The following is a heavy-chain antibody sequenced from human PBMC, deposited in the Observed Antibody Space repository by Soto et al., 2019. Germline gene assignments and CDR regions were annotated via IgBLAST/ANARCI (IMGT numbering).Heavy chain of an antibody. CDR3: ARQGQWLILGYFQD. D-gene: IGHD6-19*01. J-gene: IGHJ1*01. CDR1: GGSISSNSYY. V-gene: IGHV4-39*01. CDR2: MNYRGSI. Sequence: QLQLQESGPGLVKPSETLSLTCTVSGGSISSNSYYWAWIRQSPGKGLEWVGTMNYRGSIYYNTSLESRVTISADTSNNQFSLKLSSVTAADTAKYYCARQGQWLILGYFQDWGQGTLVTVSS.